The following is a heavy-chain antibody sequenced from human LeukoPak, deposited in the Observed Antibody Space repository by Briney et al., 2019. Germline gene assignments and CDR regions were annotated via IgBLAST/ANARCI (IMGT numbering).Heavy chain of an antibody. V-gene: IGHV6-1*01. CDR2: TYYRSKWYN. D-gene: IGHD4-17*01. Sequence: SQTLSLTCAISGDSVSSNSAAWNWIRQSPSRGLEWLGRTYYRSKWYNDYAVSVKSRITINPDTSKNQFSLQLNSVTPEDTAVYYCARGPPTTVFLNNWFDPWGQGTLVTGSS. J-gene: IGHJ5*02. CDR1: GDSVSSNSAA. CDR3: ARGPPTTVFLNNWFDP.